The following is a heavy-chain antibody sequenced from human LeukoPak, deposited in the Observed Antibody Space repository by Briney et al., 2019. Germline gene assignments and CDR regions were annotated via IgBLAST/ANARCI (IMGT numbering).Heavy chain of an antibody. D-gene: IGHD6-19*01. CDR2: IKQDGSEK. CDR3: ARDRSSGWYSRRDWYFDL. CDR1: GFTFSSYW. J-gene: IGHJ2*01. V-gene: IGHV3-7*01. Sequence: GGSLRLSCAASGFTFSSYWMSWVRQAPGKGLEWVANIKQDGSEKYYVDSVKGRFTISRDNAKNSLYLQMNSLRAEDTAVYYCARDRSSGWYSRRDWYFDLWGRGTLVTVSS.